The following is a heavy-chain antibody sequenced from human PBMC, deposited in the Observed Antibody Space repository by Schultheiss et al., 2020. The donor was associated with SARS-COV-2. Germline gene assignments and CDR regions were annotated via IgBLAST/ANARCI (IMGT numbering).Heavy chain of an antibody. CDR1: GFTFSSYA. J-gene: IGHJ6*02. CDR3: ARDETDYSNAGYYYYGMDV. V-gene: IGHV3-23*01. CDR2: ISGSGGST. Sequence: GESLKISCAASGFTFSSYAMSWVRQAPGKGLEWVSAISGSGGSTYYADSVKGRFTISRDNSKNTLYLQMNSLRAEDTAVYYCARDETDYSNAGYYYYGMDVWGQGTTVTGSS. D-gene: IGHD4-11*01.